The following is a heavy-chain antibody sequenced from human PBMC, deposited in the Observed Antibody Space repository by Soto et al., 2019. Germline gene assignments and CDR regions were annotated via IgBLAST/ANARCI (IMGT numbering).Heavy chain of an antibody. Sequence: QVKLVQSGAEVKKPGASVKVSCKASGYTFSDHDINWVRQASGQGPEWLGWMNPNSGDTGYAQNFQGRVTMTRDTSKRPAYMELSSLRSEDTAVYYCARVGGNWNDDYFDYWDQGTLVTVSS. CDR2: MNPNSGDT. J-gene: IGHJ4*02. CDR3: ARVGGNWNDDYFDY. D-gene: IGHD1-1*01. V-gene: IGHV1-8*01. CDR1: GYTFSDHD.